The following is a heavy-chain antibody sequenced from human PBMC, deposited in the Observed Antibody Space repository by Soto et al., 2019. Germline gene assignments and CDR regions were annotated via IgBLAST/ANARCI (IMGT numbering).Heavy chain of an antibody. D-gene: IGHD3-10*01. J-gene: IGHJ4*02. Sequence: QPGGSLRLSCAASGFTFSIYAISWVRQAPGKGLEWVSGFGGTDAGTYYADSVKGRFTISRDNSKNTGYLQMNSLRAEDTAIYYCAKDKLVRGVIRPVDYWGQGTLVTVSS. V-gene: IGHV3-23*01. CDR1: GFTFSIYA. CDR3: AKDKLVRGVIRPVDY. CDR2: FGGTDAGT.